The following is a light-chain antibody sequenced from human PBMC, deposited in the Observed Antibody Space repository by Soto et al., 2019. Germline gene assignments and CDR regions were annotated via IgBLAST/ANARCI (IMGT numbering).Light chain of an antibody. J-gene: IGLJ1*01. CDR2: EVS. Sequence: QSVLTQPASVSGSPGQSITISCTGSTXDVGAYNYVSWYKHHPGQAPQLMIYEVSNRPSGVSNRFSGSKSGNTASLTISGLQADDEGDYYCSSKTSSSSPFVFGTGTKVTVL. CDR1: TXDVGAYNY. V-gene: IGLV2-14*01. CDR3: SSKTSSSSPFV.